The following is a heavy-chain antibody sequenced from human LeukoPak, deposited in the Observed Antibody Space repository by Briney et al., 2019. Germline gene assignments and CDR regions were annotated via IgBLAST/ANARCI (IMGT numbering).Heavy chain of an antibody. CDR3: ARFGYYYDSSGHNWFDP. V-gene: IGHV3-66*01. J-gene: IGHJ5*02. CDR2: IYSGGST. CDR1: GFTFSSYA. Sequence: GGSLRLSCAASGFTFSSYAMSWVRLAPGKGLEWVSVIYSGGSTYYADSVKGRFTISRDNSKNTLYLQMNSLRAEDTAVYYCARFGYYYDSSGHNWFDPWGQGTLVTVSS. D-gene: IGHD3-22*01.